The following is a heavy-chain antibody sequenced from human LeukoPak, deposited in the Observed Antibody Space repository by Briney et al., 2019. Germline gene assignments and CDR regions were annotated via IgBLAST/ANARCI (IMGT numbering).Heavy chain of an antibody. CDR3: ARESDAFDI. CDR2: ISYDGSNK. J-gene: IGHJ3*02. Sequence: GGSLRLSCAASGFTFSSYAMHWVRQAPGKGLEWVAVISYDGSNKYYADSVKGRFTISRDNSKNTLYLQTNSLRAEDTAVYYCARESDAFDIWGQGTMVTVSS. CDR1: GFTFSSYA. V-gene: IGHV3-30*04.